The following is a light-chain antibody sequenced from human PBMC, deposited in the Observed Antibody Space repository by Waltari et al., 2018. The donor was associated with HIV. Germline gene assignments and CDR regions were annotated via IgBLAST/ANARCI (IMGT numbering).Light chain of an antibody. Sequence: TVMTLFPLSPAVPAVAPAPSSTRSSQTLLHGDGYYYWDWYLQKPGQSPQLLIYLGSNRASGVPDRFSGSGSGTDFTLRISRVEAEDVGVYYCMQALETLLYTFGQGTKLEI. CDR2: LGS. CDR3: MQALETLLYT. CDR1: QTLLHGDGYYY. V-gene: IGKV2-28*01. J-gene: IGKJ2*01.